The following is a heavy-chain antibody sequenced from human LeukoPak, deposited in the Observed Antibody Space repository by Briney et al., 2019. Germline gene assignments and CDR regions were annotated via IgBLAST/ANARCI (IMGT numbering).Heavy chain of an antibody. CDR2: IKQEGSEK. Sequence: PGGSLTLSCAASGFIFTTCWMGWVRQAAGKGREWVANIKQEGSEKYYVDSVKGGFTIYRHEAKNSLYLQMNSLRAEDTAVSYCARASPNTVTTLQYFDYWGQGTLVTVSS. V-gene: IGHV3-7*01. J-gene: IGHJ4*02. CDR1: GFIFTTCW. D-gene: IGHD4-17*01. CDR3: ARASPNTVTTLQYFDY.